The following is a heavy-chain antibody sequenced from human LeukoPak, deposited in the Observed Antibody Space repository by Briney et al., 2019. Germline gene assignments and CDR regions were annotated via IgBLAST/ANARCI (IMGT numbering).Heavy chain of an antibody. J-gene: IGHJ4*02. D-gene: IGHD1-20*01. CDR2: INHSGST. V-gene: IGHV4-34*01. CDR3: ARDPGHERLNFHFDY. CDR1: GGSFSGYY. Sequence: SETLSLTCAVYGGSFSGYYWSWIRQPPGKGLEWIGEINHSGSTNYNPSLKSRVTISVDTSKNQFSLKLSSVTAADTAVYYCARDPGHERLNFHFDYWGQGTLDTVSS.